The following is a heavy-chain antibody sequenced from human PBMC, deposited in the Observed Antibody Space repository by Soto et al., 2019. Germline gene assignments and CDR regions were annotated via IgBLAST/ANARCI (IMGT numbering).Heavy chain of an antibody. Sequence: EVQLVESGGGLVQPGVSLRLSCAASGFTVSNNYMNWVRQAPGKGLEWVSVVYSGGDTYYADSVKGRFTISRDNSKNTLSLQMNSLRAKDTAIYYCATNPSSGYWGQGTLVTVSS. J-gene: IGHJ4*02. V-gene: IGHV3-66*01. CDR2: VYSGGDT. CDR1: GFTVSNNY. CDR3: ATNPSSGY. D-gene: IGHD6-25*01.